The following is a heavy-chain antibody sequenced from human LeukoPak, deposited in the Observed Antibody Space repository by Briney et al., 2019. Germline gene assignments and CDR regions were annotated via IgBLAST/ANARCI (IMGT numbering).Heavy chain of an antibody. CDR3: VGAPNTYYFDY. CDR2: IYYNGDT. D-gene: IGHD2/OR15-2a*01. CDR1: GASIWSYY. V-gene: IGHV4-59*01. J-gene: IGHJ4*02. Sequence: PSETLSLTCTVSGASIWSYYWTWIRQPPGKGLEWIGCIYYNGDTNYNPSLKSRVTMFVDTSKNQFSLEVTSVTTADTAVYFCVGAPNTYYFDYWGQGAPVAVSS.